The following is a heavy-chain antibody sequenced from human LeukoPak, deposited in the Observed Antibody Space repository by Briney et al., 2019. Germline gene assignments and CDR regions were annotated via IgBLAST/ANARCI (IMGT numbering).Heavy chain of an antibody. CDR1: GGSISGTSYC. CDR3: ARDGSDNWGLFDN. V-gene: IGHV4-39*07. Sequence: PSETLSLTCSVSGGSISGTSYCWGRIRQPPGKGPEWIGSHYHTGRIYHNPSLNSRVTISVDTSKNQFSLKLSSVTDADTAVYYCARDGSDNWGLFDNWGRGTLVTVSS. CDR2: HYHTGRI. D-gene: IGHD1-1*01. J-gene: IGHJ4*02.